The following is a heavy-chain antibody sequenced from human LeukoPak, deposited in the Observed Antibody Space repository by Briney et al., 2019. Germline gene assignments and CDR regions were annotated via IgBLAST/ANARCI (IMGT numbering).Heavy chain of an antibody. D-gene: IGHD2-15*01. J-gene: IGHJ3*01. V-gene: IGHV3-66*01. CDR1: GFTFSSYA. CDR3: ARLRRDREYTSYSL. CDR2: IYSGGST. Sequence: GGSLRLSCAASGFTFSSYAMSWVRQAPGKGLEWVSVIYSGGSTYYADSVKGRFTISRDNSKNTLYLQMNSLRAEDTAVYYCARLRRDREYTSYSLWGQGTMVTVSS.